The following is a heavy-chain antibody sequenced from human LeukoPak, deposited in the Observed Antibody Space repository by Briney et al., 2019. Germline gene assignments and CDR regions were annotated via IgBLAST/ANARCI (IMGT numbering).Heavy chain of an antibody. J-gene: IGHJ5*02. CDR3: ARDLKGFNL. V-gene: IGHV3-7*04. CDR1: GFDFSAYL. CDR2: IKQDGSQD. Sequence: WGSLRLSCEASGFDFSAYLMRCVRQAPGKGLEWVANIKQDGSQDFYLDSVKGRFTISRDNGNNSLYLHMTRLRVEDTAVYYCARDLKGFNLWGQGALVTVSS.